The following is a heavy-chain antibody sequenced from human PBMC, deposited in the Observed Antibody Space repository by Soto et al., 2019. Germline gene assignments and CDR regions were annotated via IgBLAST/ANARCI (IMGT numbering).Heavy chain of an antibody. CDR3: ARGMSSSSDYFDY. J-gene: IGHJ4*02. CDR2: IYYSGST. Sequence: SETLSLTCTVSGGSISSYYWSWIRQPPGKGLEWIGYIYYSGSTNYNPSLKSRVTISVDTSKNQFSLKLSTVTAADTAVYYCARGMSSSSDYFDYWGQGTLVTVSS. D-gene: IGHD6-13*01. V-gene: IGHV4-59*01. CDR1: GGSISSYY.